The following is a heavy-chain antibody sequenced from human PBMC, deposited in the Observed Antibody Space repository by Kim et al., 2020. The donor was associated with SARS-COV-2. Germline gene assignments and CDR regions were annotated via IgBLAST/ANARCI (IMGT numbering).Heavy chain of an antibody. CDR3: ARDKYYDFWSGLWVPNYYYYDMDV. D-gene: IGHD3-3*01. Sequence: SETLSLTCTVSGGSISSFYWSWIRQPAGKGLEWIGRIYTSGSTNYNPSLKSRVTMSVDTSKNQFSLKLSSVTAADTAIYYCARDKYYDFWSGLWVPNYYYYDMDVWGQGTTVTVSS. V-gene: IGHV4-4*07. CDR2: IYTSGST. J-gene: IGHJ6*02. CDR1: GGSISSFY.